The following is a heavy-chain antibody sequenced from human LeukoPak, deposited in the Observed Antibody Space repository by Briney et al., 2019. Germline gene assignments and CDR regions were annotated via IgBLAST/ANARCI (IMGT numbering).Heavy chain of an antibody. D-gene: IGHD6-19*01. J-gene: IGHJ4*02. CDR1: GFTFSCYA. CDR3: AKVRSSGWLYYFGY. CDR2: ISGSGGST. Sequence: PGGSLRLSCAASGFTFSCYAMSWVRQAPGKGLEWVSAISGSGGSTYYADSVKGRFTISRDNSKNTLYLQMNSLRAGDTAVYYCAKVRSSGWLYYFGYWGQGTLVTVSS. V-gene: IGHV3-23*01.